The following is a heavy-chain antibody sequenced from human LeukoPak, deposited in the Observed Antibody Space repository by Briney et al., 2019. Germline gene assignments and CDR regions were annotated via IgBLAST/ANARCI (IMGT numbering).Heavy chain of an antibody. Sequence: ASVKVSCKAAGYTFTSYYMRWVRQAPGQGLEWMGIINPSGGSRSYAQKVQVRVTMTRDRSTSTVYMELSSLRSNDTAVYYCAPDPVGYCSGNGCNSVDYWGQGTLVTVSS. D-gene: IGHD2-15*01. CDR3: APDPVGYCSGNGCNSVDY. J-gene: IGHJ4*02. CDR1: GYTFTSYY. V-gene: IGHV1-46*01. CDR2: INPSGGSR.